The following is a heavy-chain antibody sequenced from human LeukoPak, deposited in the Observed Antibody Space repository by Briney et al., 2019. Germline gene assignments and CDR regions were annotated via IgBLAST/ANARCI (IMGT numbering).Heavy chain of an antibody. CDR1: GFTFSSYS. D-gene: IGHD6-13*01. Sequence: GGSLRLSCAASGFTFSSYSMNWVRQAPGKGLEWVSSISSSSSYIYYADSVKGRFTISRDNAKNSLYLQMNSLRAEDTAVYYCARCPRQQLVSWYFDYWGQGTLVTVSS. V-gene: IGHV3-21*01. CDR3: ARCPRQQLVSWYFDY. J-gene: IGHJ4*02. CDR2: ISSSSSYI.